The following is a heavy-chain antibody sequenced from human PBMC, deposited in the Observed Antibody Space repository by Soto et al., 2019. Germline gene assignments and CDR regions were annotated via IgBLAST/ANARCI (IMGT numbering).Heavy chain of an antibody. CDR3: ARGLFSGTSYSGGWYVFDY. J-gene: IGHJ4*02. CDR2: INDSGSA. V-gene: IGHV4-34*01. CDR1: GGSFSGYS. Sequence: QVQLQQWGAGLLKPSDTLSLTCAVHGGSFSGYSWTWIRQSPVKGLEWIGQINDSGSANYHPSLKRRVPMSVGTSNNEIFWDLTSVTAADTAVYYCARGLFSGTSYSGGWYVFDYWGQGSLVTVSS. D-gene: IGHD1-26*01.